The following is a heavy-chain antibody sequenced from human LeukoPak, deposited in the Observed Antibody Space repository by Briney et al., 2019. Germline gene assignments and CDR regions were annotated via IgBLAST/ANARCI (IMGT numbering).Heavy chain of an antibody. CDR2: IYYSGST. V-gene: IGHV4-61*01. D-gene: IGHD3-16*02. J-gene: IGHJ4*02. Sequence: SETLSLTCSVSGGSISSSSYYWSWIRQPPGKGLEWIGYIYYSGSTNYNPSLKSRVTISVDTSKNQFSLKLSSVTAADTAVYYCARAESRDYDYVWGSYRYSPATNFDYWGQGTLVTVSS. CDR3: ARAESRDYDYVWGSYRYSPATNFDY. CDR1: GGSISSSSYY.